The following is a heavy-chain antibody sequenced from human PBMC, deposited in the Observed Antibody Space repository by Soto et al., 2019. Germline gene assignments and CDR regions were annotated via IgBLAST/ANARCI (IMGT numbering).Heavy chain of an antibody. J-gene: IGHJ5*02. D-gene: IGHD1-1*01. CDR2: IYATGTT. CDR3: VRDGTKTLRDWFDP. Sequence: PSETLSLTCTVSGASISGVYWSWIRMSAGKGLEWIGRIYATGTTDYNPSLKSRVMLSVDTSKKQFSLKLRSVTAADTAVYYCVRDGTKTLRDWFDPWGQGMSVTVSS. V-gene: IGHV4-4*07. CDR1: GASISGVY.